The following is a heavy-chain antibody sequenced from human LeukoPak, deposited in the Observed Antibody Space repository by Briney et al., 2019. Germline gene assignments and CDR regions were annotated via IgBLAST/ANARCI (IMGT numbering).Heavy chain of an antibody. CDR2: ISGSGGST. CDR3: ARDFAGDSFDY. J-gene: IGHJ4*02. D-gene: IGHD4-17*01. V-gene: IGHV3-23*01. CDR1: GFTFSSYA. Sequence: GGSLRLSCAASGFTFSSYAMSWVRQAPGKGLEWDSAISGSGGSTYYADSVKGRFTISRDNSKNTLYLQMISLRAEDTAVYYCARDFAGDSFDYWGQGTLVTVSS.